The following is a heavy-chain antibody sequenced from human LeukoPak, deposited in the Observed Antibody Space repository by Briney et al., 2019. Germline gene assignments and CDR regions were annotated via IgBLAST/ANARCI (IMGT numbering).Heavy chain of an antibody. J-gene: IGHJ6*02. V-gene: IGHV3-9*01. CDR3: GKDISAGGMDV. Sequence: GGSLRLSCAASGFTFSSYSMNWVRQAPGKGLEWVSGIGWNSARTGYADSVRGRFTISRDNAKNSLYLQMNSLRAEDTALYYCGKDISAGGMDVWGQGTTVTVSS. CDR2: IGWNSART. D-gene: IGHD3-10*01. CDR1: GFTFSSYS.